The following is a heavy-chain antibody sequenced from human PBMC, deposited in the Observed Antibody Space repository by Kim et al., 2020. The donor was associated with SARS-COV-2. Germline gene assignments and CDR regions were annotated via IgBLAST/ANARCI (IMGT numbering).Heavy chain of an antibody. V-gene: IGHV3-48*02. J-gene: IGHJ4*02. CDR2: ISSSSSTI. CDR1: GFTFSSYS. D-gene: IGHD3-10*01. CDR3: ARAEYYGSGLSGFDY. Sequence: GGSLRLSCAASGFTFSSYSMNWVRQAPGKGLEWVSYISSSSSTIYYADSVKGRFTISRDNAKNSLYLQMNSLRDEDTAVYYCARAEYYGSGLSGFDYWGQGTLVTVSS.